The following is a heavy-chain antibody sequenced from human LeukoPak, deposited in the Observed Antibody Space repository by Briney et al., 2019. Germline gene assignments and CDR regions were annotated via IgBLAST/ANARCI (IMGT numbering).Heavy chain of an antibody. CDR1: GFTFSSYG. Sequence: GGSLRLSCAASGFTFSSYGMHWVRQAPGKGLEWVAVIWYDGSNKYYADSVKGRFTISRDNSKNTLYLQMNSLRAEDTAVYYCAKDFMVREFDYWGQGTLVTVSS. J-gene: IGHJ4*02. D-gene: IGHD3-10*01. CDR2: IWYDGSNK. CDR3: AKDFMVREFDY. V-gene: IGHV3-33*06.